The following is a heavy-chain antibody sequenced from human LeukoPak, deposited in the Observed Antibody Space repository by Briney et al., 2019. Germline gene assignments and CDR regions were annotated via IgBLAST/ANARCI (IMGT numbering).Heavy chain of an antibody. V-gene: IGHV3-23*01. CDR2: ISGSGGST. Sequence: GGSLRLSCAASGFTFSSYSMNWVRQAPGKGLEWVSAISGSGGSTYYADSVKGRFTISRDNSKNTLYLQMNSLRAEDTAVYYCAKTHTAMVPQTYYFDYWGQGTLVTVSS. CDR1: GFTFSSYS. CDR3: AKTHTAMVPQTYYFDY. D-gene: IGHD5-18*01. J-gene: IGHJ4*02.